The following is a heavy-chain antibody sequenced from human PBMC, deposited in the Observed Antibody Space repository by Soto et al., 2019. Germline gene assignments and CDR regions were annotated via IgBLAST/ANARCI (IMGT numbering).Heavy chain of an antibody. Sequence: SVKVSCKASGGTFSSCTISWVRQAPGQGLEWMGRIIPILGIANYAQKFQGRVTITADKSTSTAYMELSSLRSEDTAVYYCAGGYCSGGSCYPIDYWGQGTLVTVSS. CDR1: GGTFSSCT. V-gene: IGHV1-69*02. CDR2: IIPILGIA. D-gene: IGHD2-15*01. J-gene: IGHJ4*02. CDR3: AGGYCSGGSCYPIDY.